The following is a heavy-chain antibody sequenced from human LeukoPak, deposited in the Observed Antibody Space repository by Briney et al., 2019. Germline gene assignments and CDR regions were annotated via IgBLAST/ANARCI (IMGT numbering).Heavy chain of an antibody. CDR1: GYTLTELS. V-gene: IGHV1-24*01. CDR3: ATLYSSPGDNWFDP. CDR2: FDPEDGET. D-gene: IGHD6-13*01. J-gene: IGHJ5*02. Sequence: ASVKVSCKVSGYTLTELSMHWVRQAPGKGLEWMGGFDPEDGETIYAQKFQGRVTMTEDTSTDTAYMELSSLRSEDTAVYYCATLYSSPGDNWFDPWGQGTLVTVSS.